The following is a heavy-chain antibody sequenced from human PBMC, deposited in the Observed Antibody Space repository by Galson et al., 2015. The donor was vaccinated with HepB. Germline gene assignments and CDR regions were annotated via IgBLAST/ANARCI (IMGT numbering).Heavy chain of an antibody. CDR2: INPNSGGT. J-gene: IGHJ5*02. CDR3: ARDRSTGYCSGGSCYPGRSNWFDP. CDR1: GYTFTGYY. V-gene: IGHV1-2*04. Sequence: SCKASGYTFTGYYMHWVRQAPGQGLEWMGWINPNSGGTNYAQKFQGWVTMTRDTSISTAYMELSRLRSDDTAVYYCARDRSTGYCSGGSCYPGRSNWFDPWGQGTLVTVSS. D-gene: IGHD2-15*01.